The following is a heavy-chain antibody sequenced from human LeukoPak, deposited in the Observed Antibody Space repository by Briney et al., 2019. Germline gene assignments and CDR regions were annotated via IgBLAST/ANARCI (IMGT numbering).Heavy chain of an antibody. CDR2: ISSSGSNT. Sequence: GGSLRLSCAASEFTYGMNWVRQAPGKGLECVSAISSSGSNTYYADSVKGRFTISRDNSKNTLYLQMNSLRAEDTAVYYCAKATGTTPGGFDPWGQGTLVTVSS. CDR3: AKATGTTPGGFDP. J-gene: IGHJ5*02. CDR1: EFTYG. D-gene: IGHD1-1*01. V-gene: IGHV3-23*01.